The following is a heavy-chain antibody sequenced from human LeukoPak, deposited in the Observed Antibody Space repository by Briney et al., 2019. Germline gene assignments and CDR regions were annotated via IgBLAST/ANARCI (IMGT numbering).Heavy chain of an antibody. V-gene: IGHV4-4*07. Sequence: SETLSLTCTVSGGSISSYYWSWIRQPAGKGLEWIGRIYTSGSTNYNPSLKSRVTISVDTSKNQFSLRLSSVTAADTAVYYCARVTGYVMEDYFDYWGQGTLVTVSS. J-gene: IGHJ4*02. CDR3: ARVTGYVMEDYFDY. CDR1: GGSISSYY. D-gene: IGHD6-13*01. CDR2: IYTSGST.